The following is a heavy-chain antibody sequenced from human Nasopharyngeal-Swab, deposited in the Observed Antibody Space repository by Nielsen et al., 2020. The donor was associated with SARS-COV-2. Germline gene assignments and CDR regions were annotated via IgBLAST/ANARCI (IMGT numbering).Heavy chain of an antibody. CDR3: ARGNSMIVVVDAFDI. J-gene: IGHJ3*02. CDR2: ISSSSSTI. Sequence: WIRQPPGKGLEWVSYISSSSSTIYYADSVKGRFTISRDNAKNSLYLQMNSLGAEDTAVYYCARGNSMIVVVDAFDIWGQGTMVTVSS. V-gene: IGHV3-48*04. D-gene: IGHD3-22*01.